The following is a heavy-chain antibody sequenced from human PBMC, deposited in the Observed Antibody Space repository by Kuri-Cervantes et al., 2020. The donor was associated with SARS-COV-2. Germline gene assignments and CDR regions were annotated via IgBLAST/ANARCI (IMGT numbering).Heavy chain of an antibody. CDR3: ARETQQFDY. Sequence: SETLSLTCTVSDDSMSNGDYHWSWIRQPPGKGLEWIGYIYHSGSTHYNPSLKSRVTMSLDRSKNQFSLKLSSLTAADTAVYYCARETQQFDYWGQGTLVTVSS. J-gene: IGHJ4*02. CDR2: IYHSGST. V-gene: IGHV4-30-2*01. D-gene: IGHD1/OR15-1a*01. CDR1: DDSMSNGDYH.